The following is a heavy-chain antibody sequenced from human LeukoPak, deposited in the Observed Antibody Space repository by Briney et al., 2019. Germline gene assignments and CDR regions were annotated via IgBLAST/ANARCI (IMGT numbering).Heavy chain of an antibody. J-gene: IGHJ4*02. CDR1: GGSIGFYY. CDR2: VYYNGSS. V-gene: IGHV4-59*01. D-gene: IGHD3-10*01. Sequence: PSETLSLTCTVSGGSIGFYYWNWIRQPPGKGLEWIGCVYYNGSSNYNPSLKSRVTISVDTSKIQFSLKLGSVTAADTAVYYCARSIKRGLFDYWGQGSLVTVSS. CDR3: ARSIKRGLFDY.